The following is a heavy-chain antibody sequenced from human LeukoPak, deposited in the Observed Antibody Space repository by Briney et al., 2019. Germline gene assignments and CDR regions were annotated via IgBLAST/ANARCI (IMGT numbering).Heavy chain of an antibody. CDR1: GFAFSSYS. CDR3: AKDEGGSIAVAGFFDY. D-gene: IGHD6-19*01. Sequence: GGSLRLSCAASGFAFSSYSMNLVRQAPGKGLEWVSSISSSSSYIYYADSVKGRFTISRDNSKNTLYLQMNSLRAEDTAVYYCAKDEGGSIAVAGFFDYWGQGTLVTVSS. CDR2: ISSSSSYI. V-gene: IGHV3-21*04. J-gene: IGHJ4*02.